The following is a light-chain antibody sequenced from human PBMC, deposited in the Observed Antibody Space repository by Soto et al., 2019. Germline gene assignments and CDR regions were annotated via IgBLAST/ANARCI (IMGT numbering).Light chain of an antibody. CDR2: GAS. J-gene: IGKJ4*01. CDR1: QSVSSN. CDR3: QQYNNWPPLT. V-gene: IGKV3-15*01. Sequence: EIVVTQSPATLSVSPGDRATLSCRASQSVSSNLAWYQKKPGQAPRLIXYGASTRATGIPARFSGSGSGTELTLTISSLQSEDFAVYYCQQYNNWPPLTFGGGTKVDIK.